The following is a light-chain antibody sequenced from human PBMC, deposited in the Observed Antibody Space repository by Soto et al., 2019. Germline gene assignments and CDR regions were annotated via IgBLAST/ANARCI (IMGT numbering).Light chain of an antibody. CDR1: QSITSN. V-gene: IGKV3-15*01. Sequence: EIVMTQSPATLSVSPGERATLSCRASQSITSNLVWYQQKAGQAPRLLIYGASTRATGIPARFSGSGSGTEFTLTITSLQSEDFAVYYCQQYDNGPTFGQGTKVEI. CDR2: GAS. CDR3: QQYDNGPT. J-gene: IGKJ1*01.